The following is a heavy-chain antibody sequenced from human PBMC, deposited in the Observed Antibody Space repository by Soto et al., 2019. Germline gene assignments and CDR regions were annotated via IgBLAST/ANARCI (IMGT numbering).Heavy chain of an antibody. Sequence: QVQLVESGGGVVQPGRSLRLSCAASGFTFSSYAMHWVRQAPGKGLEWVAVISYDGSNKYYADSVKGRFTISRDNSKNTLDLQKNRLRAGDTGVYYCARDKSYSSSWYLVSSGGPNYGMDVWGQGTTVTVSS. J-gene: IGHJ6*02. V-gene: IGHV3-30-3*01. CDR3: ARDKSYSSSWYLVSSGGPNYGMDV. D-gene: IGHD6-13*01. CDR2: ISYDGSNK. CDR1: GFTFSSYA.